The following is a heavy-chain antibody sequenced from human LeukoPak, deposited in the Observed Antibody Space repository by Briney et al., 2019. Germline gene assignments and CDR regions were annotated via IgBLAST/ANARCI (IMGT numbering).Heavy chain of an antibody. J-gene: IGHJ4*02. D-gene: IGHD6-13*01. CDR3: AKEGDFIAAAGRAFDY. V-gene: IGHV3-23*01. CDR1: GFTFSSYA. CDR2: ISISGYTT. Sequence: GGSLRLSCAAPGFTFSSYAMSWVRQAPGKGLEWVSSISISGYTTYYADSVKGRFTISRDNSKNTLYLQMNSLRAEDTAVYYCAKEGDFIAAAGRAFDYWGQGTLVTVSS.